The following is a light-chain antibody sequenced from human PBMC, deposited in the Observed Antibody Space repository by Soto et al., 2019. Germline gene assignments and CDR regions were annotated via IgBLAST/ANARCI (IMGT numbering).Light chain of an antibody. CDR1: QSIGDS. CDR2: DVS. Sequence: DIHMTQSPSTLSASVGDRVTITCRASQSIGDSLAWYQQKPGKAPYLLISDVSSLERGVPSRFSGSGSGTEFTLTISSLQPDDFATYYCQQYNVYWTFGQGTKVDIK. V-gene: IGKV1-5*01. CDR3: QQYNVYWT. J-gene: IGKJ1*01.